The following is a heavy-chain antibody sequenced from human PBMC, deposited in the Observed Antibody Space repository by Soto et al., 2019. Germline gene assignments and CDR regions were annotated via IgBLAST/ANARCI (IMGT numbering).Heavy chain of an antibody. V-gene: IGHV2-5*02. CDR2: IYWDDDK. J-gene: IGHJ4*02. CDR1: GFSLSTSGVG. CDR3: THRPPSLTLTRPDIVVVPAALYFDY. Sequence: SGPTLVKPTQTLTLTCTFSGFSLSTSGVGVGWIRQPPGKALEWLALIYWDDDKRYSPSLKSRLTITKDTSKNQVVLTMTNMDPVDTATYYCTHRPPSLTLTRPDIVVVPAALYFDYWGQGTLVTVSS. D-gene: IGHD2-2*01.